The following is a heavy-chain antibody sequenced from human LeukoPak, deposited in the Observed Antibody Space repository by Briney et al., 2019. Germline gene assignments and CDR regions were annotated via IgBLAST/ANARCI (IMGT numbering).Heavy chain of an antibody. Sequence: TSQTLSLTCTVSGGSISSGSYYWSWIRQPAGKGLEWIGRIYTSGSTNYNPSLKNRVTISVDTSKNQFSLKLSSVTAADTAVYYCAREKRPRSYYDSSGYYDYWGQGTLVTVSS. CDR3: AREKRPRSYYDSSGYYDY. CDR2: IYTSGST. J-gene: IGHJ4*02. D-gene: IGHD3-22*01. V-gene: IGHV4-61*02. CDR1: GGSISSGSYY.